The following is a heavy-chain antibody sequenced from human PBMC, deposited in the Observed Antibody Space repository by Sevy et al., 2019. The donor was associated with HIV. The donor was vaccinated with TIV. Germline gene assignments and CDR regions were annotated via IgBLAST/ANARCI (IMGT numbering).Heavy chain of an antibody. J-gene: IGHJ4*02. V-gene: IGHV1-24*01. CDR1: GSTLTKLS. CDR2: FDPEDGET. CDR3: ATTKDYYDSSGYPFDD. D-gene: IGHD3-22*01. Sequence: ASVKVSCKVSGSTLTKLSMHWVRQAPGKGLEWMATFDPEDGETIYAQKFQGRVTMTGDTSTDTAYMELSSLRSEDTAVYYCATTKDYYDSSGYPFDDWSQGTLVTVSS.